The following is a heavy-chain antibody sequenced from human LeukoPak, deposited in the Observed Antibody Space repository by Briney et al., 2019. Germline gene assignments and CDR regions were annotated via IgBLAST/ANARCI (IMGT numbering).Heavy chain of an antibody. CDR2: INVNGDTK. D-gene: IGHD5-12*01. V-gene: IGHV3-23*01. CDR1: GFSVSSYG. Sequence: AGGSLRFSCAVSGFSVSSYGMSWVRQAPGRGMEWISAINVNGDTKYYADSVRGRFIISRDNSENTLYLQINSLKIEDTAVYYCAQRYSIGWFPNWGQGSLVSVSS. J-gene: IGHJ4*02. CDR3: AQRYSIGWFPN.